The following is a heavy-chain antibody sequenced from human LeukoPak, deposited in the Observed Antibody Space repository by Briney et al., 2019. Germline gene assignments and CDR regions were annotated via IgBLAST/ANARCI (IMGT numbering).Heavy chain of an antibody. J-gene: IGHJ4*02. CDR1: GFRFTSSW. CDR3: ARREGEREFDY. CDR2: IYPGDSDT. V-gene: IGHV5-51*01. D-gene: IGHD1-1*01. Sequence: GESLKLSCRGSGFRFTSSWIGWVRQMPGKGLEWMEIIYPGDSDTRYSPSFQGQVTISADKSISTAYLQWSSLKASDTAMYYCARREGEREFDYWGQGTLVTVSS.